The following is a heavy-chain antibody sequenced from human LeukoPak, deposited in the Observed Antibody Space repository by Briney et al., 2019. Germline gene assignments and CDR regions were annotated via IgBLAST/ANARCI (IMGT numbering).Heavy chain of an antibody. J-gene: IGHJ3*02. Sequence: SETLSLTCTVSGGSISSSSYYWGWIRQPPGKGLEWIGETHHGGNTKYSPSLKSRLTISVDKSKNQFSLKLSSVTAADTAVYYCARETGYSSPLEIWGQGTMVTVSS. CDR2: THHGGNT. CDR1: GGSISSSSYY. CDR3: ARETGYSSPLEI. D-gene: IGHD6-13*01. V-gene: IGHV4-39*07.